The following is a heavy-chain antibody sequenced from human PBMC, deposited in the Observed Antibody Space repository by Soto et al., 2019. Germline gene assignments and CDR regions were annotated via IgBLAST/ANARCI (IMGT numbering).Heavy chain of an antibody. Sequence: ASVTVSCKTSGGTFSTYAIYWVRQAPGQGLEWMGAIIPLFGTADYAQKFQGTVTITADESTSTAYMELSSLRSEDTAVYYCARPKGSYSSGYYYFDYWGQGTLVNVSS. CDR1: GGTFSTYA. D-gene: IGHD6-19*01. V-gene: IGHV1-69*13. CDR3: ARPKGSYSSGYYYFDY. J-gene: IGHJ4*02. CDR2: IIPLFGTA.